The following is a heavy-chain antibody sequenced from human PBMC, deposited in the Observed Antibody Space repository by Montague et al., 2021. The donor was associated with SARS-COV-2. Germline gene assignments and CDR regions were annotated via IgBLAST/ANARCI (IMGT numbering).Heavy chain of an antibody. D-gene: IGHD3-16*02. CDR2: IFYSGTT. J-gene: IGHJ4*02. CDR3: AGHVTFGGVVVALDY. Sequence: SETLSLTCTVSGASISSSENSWGWIRPSPGKGLEWFGSIFYSGTTYFNPSLRSRIAISVDTSKNQFSLKVTSVTAADTAVYYCAGHVTFGGVVVALDYWGQGNLVSVSS. CDR1: GASISSSENS. V-gene: IGHV4-39*01.